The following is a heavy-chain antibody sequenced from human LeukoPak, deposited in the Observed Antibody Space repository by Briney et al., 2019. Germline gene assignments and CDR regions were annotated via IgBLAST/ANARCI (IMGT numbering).Heavy chain of an antibody. D-gene: IGHD3-22*01. CDR1: GFTFSTYG. J-gene: IGHJ3*01. Sequence: PGGSLRLSCAASGFTFSTYGMSSVRQAPGKGLEWLSYISYSDTAKYYADSVKGRFTISRDNAENSLHLQMNSLRDEDTAVYYCARYFDRSGFYRDAFDVWGQGTMVTVSS. CDR2: ISYSDTAK. CDR3: ARYFDRSGFYRDAFDV. V-gene: IGHV3-48*02.